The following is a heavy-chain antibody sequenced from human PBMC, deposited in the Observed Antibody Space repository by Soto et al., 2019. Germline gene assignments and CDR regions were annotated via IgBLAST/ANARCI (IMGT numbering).Heavy chain of an antibody. V-gene: IGHV4-34*01. CDR2: INHSGST. CDR3: ARLPMYYDILTGYYKPYWYFDL. D-gene: IGHD3-9*01. CDR1: GGSFSGYY. J-gene: IGHJ2*01. Sequence: PSETLSLTCAVYGGSFSGYYWSWIRQPPGKGLEWIGEINHSGSTNYNPSLKSRVTISVDTSKNQFSLKLSSVTAADTAVYYCARLPMYYDILTGYYKPYWYFDLWGRGTLVTVS.